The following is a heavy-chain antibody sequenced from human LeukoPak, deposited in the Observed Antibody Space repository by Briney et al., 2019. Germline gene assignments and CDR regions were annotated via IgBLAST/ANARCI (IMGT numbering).Heavy chain of an antibody. V-gene: IGHV3-23*01. J-gene: IGHJ4*02. Sequence: PGGSLRLSCAASGFTFSSYAMSWVRQAPGRGLEWVSAISGSGGSTYYADSVKGRFTISRDNSKNTLYLQMNSLRAEDTAVYYCASAWTTVVTPDYWGQGTLVTVSS. CDR3: ASAWTTVVTPDY. CDR2: ISGSGGST. D-gene: IGHD4-23*01. CDR1: GFTFSSYA.